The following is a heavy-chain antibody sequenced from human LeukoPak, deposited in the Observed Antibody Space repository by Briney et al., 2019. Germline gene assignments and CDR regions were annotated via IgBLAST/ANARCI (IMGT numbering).Heavy chain of an antibody. Sequence: SVKVSCKASGGTFSSYTISWVRQAPGQGLERMGRIIPILGIANYTQKFQGRVTITADKSTSTAYMELSSLRSEDTAVYYCARDPRIKDHSSGYDDYWGQGTLVTVSS. CDR2: IIPILGIA. V-gene: IGHV1-69*04. CDR1: GGTFSSYT. J-gene: IGHJ4*02. D-gene: IGHD3-22*01. CDR3: ARDPRIKDHSSGYDDY.